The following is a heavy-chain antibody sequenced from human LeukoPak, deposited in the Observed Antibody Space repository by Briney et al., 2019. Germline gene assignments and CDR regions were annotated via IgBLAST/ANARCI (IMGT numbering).Heavy chain of an antibody. CDR3: VTRVKSTGDY. CDR2: IKTKTDGGTT. D-gene: IGHD1-1*01. CDR1: GFTFSNVW. V-gene: IGHV3-15*01. Sequence: GGSVRLSCEASGFTFSNVWMNWGRQAPGKGLEWIGRIKTKTDGGTTEYAAPVKGRFTISRDDSKNTVYLQMNSLKTEDTALYYCVTRVKSTGDYWGQGTLVTVSS. J-gene: IGHJ4*02.